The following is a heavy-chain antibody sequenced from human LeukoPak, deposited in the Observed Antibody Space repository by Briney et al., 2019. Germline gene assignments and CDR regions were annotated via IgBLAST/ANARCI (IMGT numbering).Heavy chain of an antibody. D-gene: IGHD3-22*01. V-gene: IGHV4-59*12. Sequence: SETLSLTCTVSGGSISSYYWSWIRQPPGKGLEWIGYIYYSGSTNYNPPLKSRVTISVDTSKNQFSLKLSSVTAADTAVYYCASDWYYDSSGYPNDYWGQGTLVTVSS. CDR1: GGSISSYY. J-gene: IGHJ4*02. CDR3: ASDWYYDSSGYPNDY. CDR2: IYYSGST.